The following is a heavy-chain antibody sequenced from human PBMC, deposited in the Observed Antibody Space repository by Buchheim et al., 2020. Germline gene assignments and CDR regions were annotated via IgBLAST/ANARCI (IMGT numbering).Heavy chain of an antibody. V-gene: IGHV1-18*04. CDR2: ISTYNGNT. Sequence: QVQLVQSGVEVKKPGASVKVSCKASGYTFISYGISWVRQAPGQGLEWMGWISTYNGNTNYAQNLQGRVTITTDTSTSTAYLELGSLRSDDTAVYYCARGPLIRHIVVVPAALYYFDYWGQGTL. J-gene: IGHJ4*02. D-gene: IGHD2-2*01. CDR3: ARGPLIRHIVVVPAALYYFDY. CDR1: GYTFISYG.